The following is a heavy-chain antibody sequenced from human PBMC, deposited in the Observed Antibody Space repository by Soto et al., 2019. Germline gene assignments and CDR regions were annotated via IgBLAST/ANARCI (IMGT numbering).Heavy chain of an antibody. CDR2: IFYTGST. V-gene: IGHV4-59*01. D-gene: IGHD6-13*01. CDR3: AKYRRTAAEGYTLDY. Sequence: PSETLSLTCTVSGDSMNNFYWSWIRQPPGKTLEWIGNIFYTGSTTYNPSLESRATMSVDTSKNQFSLRLSSVSAADTAVYFCAKYRRTAAEGYTLDYWGRGTLVTSPQ. J-gene: IGHJ4*02. CDR1: GDSMNNFY.